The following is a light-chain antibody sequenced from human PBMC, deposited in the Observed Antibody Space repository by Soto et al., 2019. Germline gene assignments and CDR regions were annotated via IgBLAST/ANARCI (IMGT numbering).Light chain of an antibody. V-gene: IGKV3-20*01. Sequence: IVLTQSPGTLSLSPGERATLSCRASQSVSSSRLAWDRQKPGQAPRLLIYGASSRATGIPDRFSGSGSGTDFTLTISSLQPEDVATYYCLQHKSYPRTFGQGTKVDI. CDR3: LQHKSYPRT. CDR1: QSVSSSR. CDR2: GAS. J-gene: IGKJ1*01.